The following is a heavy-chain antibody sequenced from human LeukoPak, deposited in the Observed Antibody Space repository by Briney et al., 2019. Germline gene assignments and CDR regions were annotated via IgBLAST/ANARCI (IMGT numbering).Heavy chain of an antibody. CDR2: ISYDGSNK. Sequence: GGSLRLSCAASGFTFSTYAMHWVRQAPGKGLEWVAVISYDGSNKYYADSVKGRFTSSRDNSKNTLYLQMNSLRAEDTAVYYCARVVGAGYFDLWGRGTLVTVSS. J-gene: IGHJ2*01. D-gene: IGHD1-26*01. CDR1: GFTFSTYA. V-gene: IGHV3-30*04. CDR3: ARVVGAGYFDL.